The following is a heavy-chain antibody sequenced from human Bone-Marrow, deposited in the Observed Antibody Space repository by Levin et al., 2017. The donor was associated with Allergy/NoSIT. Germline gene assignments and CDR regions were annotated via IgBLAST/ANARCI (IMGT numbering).Heavy chain of an antibody. CDR1: GFTFSSYA. D-gene: IGHD6-13*01. CDR2: ISYDGSNK. CDR3: ARANAAAGTRLWQVWANWFDP. V-gene: IGHV3-30-3*01. Sequence: GGSLRLSCAASGFTFSSYAMHWVRQAPGKGLEWVAVISYDGSNKYYADSVKGRFTISRDNSKNTLYLQMNSLRAEDTAVYYCARANAAAGTRLWQVWANWFDPWGQGTLVTVSS. J-gene: IGHJ5*02.